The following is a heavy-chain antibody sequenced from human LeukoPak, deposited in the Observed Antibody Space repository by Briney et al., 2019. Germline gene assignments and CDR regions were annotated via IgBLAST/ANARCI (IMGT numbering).Heavy chain of an antibody. D-gene: IGHD3-22*01. Sequence: AGRSLRLSCAASGFSFSTYGMHWVRQAPGKGLEWVAVIWYDGNTKYYADSVKGRFTISRDKSKNTLYLQMNSLKPEDTAVYYCARREAFHYDSSGYPDYWGQGTLVTVSS. CDR3: ARREAFHYDSSGYPDY. CDR2: IWYDGNTK. CDR1: GFSFSTYG. J-gene: IGHJ4*02. V-gene: IGHV3-33*01.